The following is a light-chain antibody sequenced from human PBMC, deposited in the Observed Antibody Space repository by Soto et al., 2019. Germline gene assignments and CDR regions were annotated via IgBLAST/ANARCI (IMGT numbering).Light chain of an antibody. CDR3: CSYAGTRTYV. J-gene: IGLJ1*01. CDR2: ADD. CDR1: SSDVGSYKL. Sequence: LTQPASVSGSPGQSITISCTGTSSDVGSYKLVSWYQQHPGKVPKLMIYADDKRPPGVSNRFSGSKSSNTASLTISGLQAEDEADYYCCSYAGTRTYVFGTGTKVTVL. V-gene: IGLV2-23*01.